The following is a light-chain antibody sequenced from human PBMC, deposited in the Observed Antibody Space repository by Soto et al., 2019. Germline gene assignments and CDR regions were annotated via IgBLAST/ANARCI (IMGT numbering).Light chain of an antibody. CDR2: DAY. V-gene: IGKV3-11*01. CDR1: QRFRGL. Sequence: EVVLTQSSVHLSLSSGERAPLFCRASQRFRGLLAWYQQKPGQAPRLLIYDAYNRATGIPPRFSGSGSGTDFTLTISSLEPEDSAVYYCQQRHMWPITFGQGTRLENK. CDR3: QQRHMWPIT. J-gene: IGKJ5*01.